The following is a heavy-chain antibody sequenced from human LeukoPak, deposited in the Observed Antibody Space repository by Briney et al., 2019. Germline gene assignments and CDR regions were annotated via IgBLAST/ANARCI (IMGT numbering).Heavy chain of an antibody. CDR3: ARVGFPLSSSYEY. Sequence: GGSLRLSCAASGFTFSSYGMHWVRQAPGKGVEWVANIKQDGSEKYYVDSVKGRFTISRDNAKNSLYLQMNSLRAEDTAVYYRARVGFPLSSSYEYWGQGTLVTVSS. V-gene: IGHV3-7*01. J-gene: IGHJ4*02. CDR1: GFTFSSYG. D-gene: IGHD6-13*01. CDR2: IKQDGSEK.